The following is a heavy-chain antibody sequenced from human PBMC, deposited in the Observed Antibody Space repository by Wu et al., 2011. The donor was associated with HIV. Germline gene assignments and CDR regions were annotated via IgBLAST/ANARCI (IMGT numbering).Heavy chain of an antibody. CDR3: ARGGYRGYYYYFMDV. D-gene: IGHD3-16*02. CDR1: GYTFTAYY. J-gene: IGHJ6*04. V-gene: IGHV1-2*02. Sequence: QVQLVQSGAEVKKPGASVKISCKASGYTFTAYYIYWVRQAHGQGLEWMGWINSHSGGTDYAQKFQGRVTMTRDTSSSTVYMEVNRLTSDDTAVYFCARGGYRGYYYYFMDVWAKGPRSPSPQ. CDR2: INSHSGGT.